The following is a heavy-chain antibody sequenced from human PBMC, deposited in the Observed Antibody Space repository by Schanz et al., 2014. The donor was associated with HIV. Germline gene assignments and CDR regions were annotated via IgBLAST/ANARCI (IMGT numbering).Heavy chain of an antibody. D-gene: IGHD3-9*01. Sequence: VQLVESGGGVVQPGKSLRLSCAASGFSFSSYGMHWVRQAPGKGLVWVSAISGSGGSTYYADSVKGRFTISRDNSKNTLYLQMNSLRAEDTAVYYCARDSYYDRSRYSGYYYYGMDVWGQGTTVTVS. CDR3: ARDSYYDRSRYSGYYYYGMDV. CDR1: GFSFSSYG. V-gene: IGHV3-23*04. J-gene: IGHJ6*02. CDR2: ISGSGGST.